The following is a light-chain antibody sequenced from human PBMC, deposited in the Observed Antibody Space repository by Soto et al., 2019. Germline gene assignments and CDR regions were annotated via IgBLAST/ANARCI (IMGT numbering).Light chain of an antibody. J-gene: IGLJ1*01. CDR2: DVT. CDR3: CSYAGSYIYV. V-gene: IGLV2-11*01. Sequence: QSVLTQPRSVSGSPGQSVTISCTGTSRDVVGYNYVSWYQQHPDKAPKVMIYDVTKRPSGVPDRFSGSKSGNTASLTISGLQAEDEADYYCCSYAGSYIYVFGTG. CDR1: SRDVVGYNY.